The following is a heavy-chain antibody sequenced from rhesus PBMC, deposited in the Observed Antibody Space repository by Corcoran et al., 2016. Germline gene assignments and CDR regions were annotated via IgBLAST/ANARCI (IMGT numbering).Heavy chain of an antibody. D-gene: IGHD1-14*01. CDR3: AKDRVMYSWNDVPFDY. CDR2: INSGGGST. V-gene: IGHV3S5*01. Sequence: VLLVETGGGLFQPGGSLKLSCAASGFVFSRCGMTWVRQAPGKGLEGGSAINSGGGSTYYADSVKGRCTISRDNAKNTLSLQMNSLRAEDTAVYYCAKDRVMYSWNDVPFDYWGQGVLVTVSS. J-gene: IGHJ4*01. CDR1: GFVFSRCG.